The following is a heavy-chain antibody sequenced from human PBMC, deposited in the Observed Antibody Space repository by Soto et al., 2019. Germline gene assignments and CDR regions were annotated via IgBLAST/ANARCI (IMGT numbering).Heavy chain of an antibody. CDR2: ISGSGGST. CDR3: ARVRGGVAARRNWFDP. Sequence: EVQLLESGGGLVQPGGSLRLSCAASGFTFSSYAMSWVRQAPGKGLEWVSAISGSGGSTYYADSVKGRFTISRDNAKNSLYLQMNSLRAEDTAVYYCARVRGGVAARRNWFDPWGQGTLVTVSS. V-gene: IGHV3-23*01. CDR1: GFTFSSYA. D-gene: IGHD6-6*01. J-gene: IGHJ5*02.